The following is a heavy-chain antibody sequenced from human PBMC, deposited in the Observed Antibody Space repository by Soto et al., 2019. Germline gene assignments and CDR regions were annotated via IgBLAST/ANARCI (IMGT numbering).Heavy chain of an antibody. Sequence: HPXGSLRLSCAASGFTFSSYAMSWVRQAPGKGMEWVSAISGSGGSTYYADSVKVRFTISRDNSKNTLYLQMNSLRAEDTAVYYCAKYWGRYSSGWYFFDYWGPGTLVTVSS. V-gene: IGHV3-23*01. CDR2: ISGSGGST. CDR3: AKYWGRYSSGWYFFDY. D-gene: IGHD6-19*01. J-gene: IGHJ4*02. CDR1: GFTFSSYA.